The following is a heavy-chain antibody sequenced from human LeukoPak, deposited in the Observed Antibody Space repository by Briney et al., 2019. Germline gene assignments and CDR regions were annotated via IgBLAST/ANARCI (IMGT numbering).Heavy chain of an antibody. D-gene: IGHD2-15*01. CDR3: AREDNDAFDI. CDR1: GFTFSIYG. J-gene: IGHJ3*02. CDR2: IWYDGSNK. Sequence: GGSLRLSCAASGFTFSIYGMHWVRQAPGKGLEWAAVIWYDGSNKYYADSVKGRFTISRDNSKNTLYLQMNSLRVEDTAVYYCAREDNDAFDIWGQGTMVTVSS. V-gene: IGHV3-33*01.